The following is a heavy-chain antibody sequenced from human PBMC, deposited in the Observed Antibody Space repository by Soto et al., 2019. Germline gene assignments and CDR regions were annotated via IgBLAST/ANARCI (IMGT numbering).Heavy chain of an antibody. J-gene: IGHJ4*02. CDR2: IIPIFGTA. D-gene: IGHD2-2*01. CDR1: GGTFSSYA. V-gene: IGHV1-69*01. CDR3: ARAMPARGVQYYFDY. Sequence: QVQLVQSGAEVKKPGSSVKVSCKASGGTFSSYAISWVRQAPGQGLEWMGGIIPIFGTANYAQKFQGRVTITADESTSKAYMELSSLRSEDTAVYYCARAMPARGVQYYFDYWGQGTLVTVSS.